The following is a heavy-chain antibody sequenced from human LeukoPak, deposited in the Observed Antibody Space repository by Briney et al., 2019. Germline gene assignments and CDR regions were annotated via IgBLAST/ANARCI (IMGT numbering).Heavy chain of an antibody. Sequence: GGSLRLSCAASGFTVSSNYMSWVRQAPGKGLEWVSVIYSGGSTYYADSVKGRFTISRDNSKNTLYLQMNSLRAEDTAVYYCARDLVQRTGNWFDPWGQGTLVTVSS. D-gene: IGHD1-1*01. CDR2: IYSGGST. J-gene: IGHJ5*02. V-gene: IGHV3-66*01. CDR1: GFTVSSNY. CDR3: ARDLVQRTGNWFDP.